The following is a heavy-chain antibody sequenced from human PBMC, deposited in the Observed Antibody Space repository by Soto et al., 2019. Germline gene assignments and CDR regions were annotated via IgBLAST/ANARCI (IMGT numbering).Heavy chain of an antibody. CDR1: GYTFTSYY. J-gene: IGHJ4*02. CDR2: INPSGGST. V-gene: IGHV1-46*03. Sequence: ASVKVSCMASGYTFTSYYMHWVRQAPGQGLEWMGIINPSGGSTSYAQKFQGRVTMTRDTSTTTVYMELSSLTSEDTAVYYCARSPVLRYLDWPKAHFDYWGQGTLVTVSS. D-gene: IGHD3-9*01. CDR3: ARSPVLRYLDWPKAHFDY.